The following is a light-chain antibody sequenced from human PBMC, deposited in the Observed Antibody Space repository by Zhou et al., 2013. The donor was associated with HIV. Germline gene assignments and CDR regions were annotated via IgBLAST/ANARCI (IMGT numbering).Light chain of an antibody. CDR2: GTS. J-gene: IGKJ1*01. Sequence: IQMTQSPPSLPASVGDRVSISCRTNESVSSYLNWYQQKLGEAPNLLIYGTSILESGVSSRFRGTGSGTDFTLTITHLLPEDFATYYCQQTYNYPRTFGPGTEV. CDR3: QQTYNYPRT. CDR1: ESVSSY. V-gene: IGKV1-39*01.